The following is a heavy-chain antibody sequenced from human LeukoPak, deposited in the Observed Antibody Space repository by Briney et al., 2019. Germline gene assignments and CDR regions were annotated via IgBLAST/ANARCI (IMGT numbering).Heavy chain of an antibody. CDR3: ARESPKGPSRGVIGLPYY. Sequence: ASVKVSCKASGYTFTGYYMHWVRQAPGQGLEWMGWINPNSGGTNYAQKFQGRVTMTRDTSISTAYMELSRLRSDDTAVYYCARESPKGPSRGVIGLPYYWGQETLVTVSS. V-gene: IGHV1-2*02. CDR2: INPNSGGT. D-gene: IGHD3-10*01. J-gene: IGHJ4*02. CDR1: GYTFTGYY.